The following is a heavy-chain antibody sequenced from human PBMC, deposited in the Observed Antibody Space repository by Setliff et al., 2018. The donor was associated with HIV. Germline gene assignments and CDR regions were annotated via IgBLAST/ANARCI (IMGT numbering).Heavy chain of an antibody. D-gene: IGHD3-16*01. Sequence: SETLSLTCTVSGASISNGSYYWSWIRQPAGKGLEWIGRMYTSGSTNYNPSLKSRVTISGDASKNQFSLKLSSVTAADTAVYYCARTTTFFDYWGQGTLVTVSS. J-gene: IGHJ4*02. CDR1: GASISNGSYY. V-gene: IGHV4-61*02. CDR3: ARTTTFFDY. CDR2: MYTSGST.